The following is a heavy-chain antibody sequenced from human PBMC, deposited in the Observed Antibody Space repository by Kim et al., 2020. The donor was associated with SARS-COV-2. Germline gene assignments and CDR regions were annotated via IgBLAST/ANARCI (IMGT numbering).Heavy chain of an antibody. V-gene: IGHV3-23*01. CDR3: AKGDCSSSNCYTTDH. CDR1: GFTFSSFA. CDR2: IGGGGDDT. D-gene: IGHD2-2*01. J-gene: IGHJ4*01. Sequence: GGSLRLSCAASGFTFSSFAKNWVRQAPGKGPEWVSVIGGGGDDTNFAESVKGRFTSSRDNSTSTLYLQMNNLRAEDTAVYYCAKGDCSSSNCYTTDHWG.